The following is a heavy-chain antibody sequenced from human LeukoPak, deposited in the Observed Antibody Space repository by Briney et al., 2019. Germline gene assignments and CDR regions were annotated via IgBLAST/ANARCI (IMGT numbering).Heavy chain of an antibody. D-gene: IGHD6-19*01. CDR2: INPNSGGT. CDR1: GYTFTGYY. J-gene: IGHJ4*02. CDR3: ARVTNSGWYYFDY. V-gene: IGHV1-2*02. Sequence: ASVKVSCKASGYTFTGYYMHWVRQAPGQGLEWMGWINPNSGGTNYAQKFEGRGIMTRDMSISTAYMELSRLRSDDTAVYYCARVTNSGWYYFDYWGQGTLVTVAS.